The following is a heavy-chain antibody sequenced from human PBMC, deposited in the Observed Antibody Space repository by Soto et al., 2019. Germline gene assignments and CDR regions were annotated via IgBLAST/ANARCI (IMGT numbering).Heavy chain of an antibody. CDR3: ARGSSGSYYFDY. CDR2: ISSNGGST. D-gene: IGHD3-22*01. CDR1: GFTFSSYA. Sequence: EVQLVESGGGLVQPGGSLRLSCAASGFTFSSYAMHWVRQAPGKGLEYVSAISSNGGSTYYANSVKGRFTISRDNSKNTLYLQMGSLRAEDMAVYYCARGSSGSYYFDYWGQGTLVTVSS. V-gene: IGHV3-64*01. J-gene: IGHJ4*02.